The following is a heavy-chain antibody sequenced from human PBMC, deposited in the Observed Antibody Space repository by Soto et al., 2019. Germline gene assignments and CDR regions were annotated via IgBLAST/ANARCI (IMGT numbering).Heavy chain of an antibody. CDR2: ICYSGST. V-gene: IGHV4-30-4*01. CDR3: ARYGSGECNRGSCYSPFDY. CDR1: FPSISSVIYY. J-gene: IGHJ4*02. D-gene: IGHD2-15*01. Sequence: TLVLTYTFAFPSISSVIYYWSLIRQPPGKGLEWIGDICYSGSTSYNRSLRSRVTISVDTYKNQFSLKLSSVTAADTAVYYCARYGSGECNRGSCYSPFDYWGQGTLVTVSS.